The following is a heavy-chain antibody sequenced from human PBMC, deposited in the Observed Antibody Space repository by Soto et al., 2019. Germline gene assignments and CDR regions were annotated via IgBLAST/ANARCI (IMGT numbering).Heavy chain of an antibody. CDR3: AREGTSDYYGMDV. Sequence: SETLSLTCTVSGGSISSSSYYWGWIRQPPGKGLEWIGSIYYSGSTYYNPSLKSRVTISVDTSENQFSLKLSSVTAADTAVYYCAREGTSDYYGMDVWGQGTTVTV. V-gene: IGHV4-39*01. CDR1: GGSISSSSYY. D-gene: IGHD2-2*01. CDR2: IYYSGST. J-gene: IGHJ6*02.